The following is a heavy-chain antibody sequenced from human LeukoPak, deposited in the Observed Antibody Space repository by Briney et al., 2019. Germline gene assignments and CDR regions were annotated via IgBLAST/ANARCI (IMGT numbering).Heavy chain of an antibody. V-gene: IGHV1-3*01. D-gene: IGHD3-10*01. Sequence: VASVKVSCKASGYTFTSYAMHWVRQAPGQRLEWMGWINAGNGNTKYSQKFQGRVTITRDTSASTAYMELSSLRSEDTAVYYCARDTLWFGELLWDGGWFDPWGQGTLVTVSS. CDR3: ARDTLWFGELLWDGGWFDP. CDR2: INAGNGNT. J-gene: IGHJ5*02. CDR1: GYTFTSYA.